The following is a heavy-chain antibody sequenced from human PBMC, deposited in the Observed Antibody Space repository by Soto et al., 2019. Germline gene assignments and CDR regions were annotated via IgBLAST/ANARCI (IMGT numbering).Heavy chain of an antibody. CDR3: ARVTWIQSYYYYYGMDV. J-gene: IGHJ6*02. CDR2: IYYSGST. Sequence: SETLSLTCTVSGGSISSYYWSWIRQPPGKGLEWIGYIYYSGSTNYNPSLKSRVTISVDTSKNQFSLKLSSVTAADTAVYYCARVTWIQSYYYYYGMDVWGQGTTVTSP. D-gene: IGHD5-18*01. CDR1: GGSISSYY. V-gene: IGHV4-59*01.